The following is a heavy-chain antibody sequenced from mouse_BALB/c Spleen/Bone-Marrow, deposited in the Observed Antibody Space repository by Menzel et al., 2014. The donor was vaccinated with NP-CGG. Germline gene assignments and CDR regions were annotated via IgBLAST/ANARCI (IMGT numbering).Heavy chain of an antibody. CDR3: SGSSAAFDY. CDR2: IYPGDGDT. V-gene: IGHV1-80*01. Sequence: VQLQQSGAELVRPGSSVKISCKASGYAFRAYWMNWAKQRPGQGLEWIGQIYPGDGDTNYNGKFKGKATLTADKSSSTAYMQLSSLTSEDSAVYFCSGSSAAFDYWGPGTTLTVSS. J-gene: IGHJ2*01. D-gene: IGHD1-2*01. CDR1: GYAFRAYW.